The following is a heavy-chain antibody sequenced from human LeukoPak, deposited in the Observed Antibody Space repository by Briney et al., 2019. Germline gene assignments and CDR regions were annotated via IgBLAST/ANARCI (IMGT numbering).Heavy chain of an antibody. CDR3: ARVFHLIDH. Sequence: GGSLRLSCAASGFTFNTYWMHWVRQAPGKGLVWVSRINNDGSDGNYADSVKGRCTISRDNAKNSLYLQMNSLRAEDTAVYYCARVFHLIDHWRQGTLLTVTS. J-gene: IGHJ4*02. CDR1: GFTFNTYW. CDR2: INNDGSDG. V-gene: IGHV3-74*01.